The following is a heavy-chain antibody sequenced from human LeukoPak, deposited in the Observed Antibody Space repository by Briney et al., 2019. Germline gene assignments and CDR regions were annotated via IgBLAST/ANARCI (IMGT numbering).Heavy chain of an antibody. Sequence: PSETLSLTCAVYGGSFSGYYWSWIRQPPGKGLEWIGEINHSGSTNYNPSLKSRVTISVDTSKNQFSLKLSSVTAADTAVYYCASSRVGYSLFDYWGQGTLVTVSS. CDR1: GGSFSGYY. CDR3: ASSRVGYSLFDY. J-gene: IGHJ4*02. V-gene: IGHV4-34*01. D-gene: IGHD5-24*01. CDR2: INHSGST.